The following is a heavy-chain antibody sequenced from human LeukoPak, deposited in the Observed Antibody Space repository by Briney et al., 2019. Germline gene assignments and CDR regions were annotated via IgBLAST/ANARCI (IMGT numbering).Heavy chain of an antibody. CDR1: GGSISSYY. CDR2: IYTSGST. V-gene: IGHV4-4*07. J-gene: IGHJ5*02. D-gene: IGHD3-3*01. Sequence: SSETLYLTCTVSGGSISSYYWSWIRQPAGKGLEWIGRIYTSGSTNYNPSLKSRVTMSVDTSKNQFSLKLSSVTAADTAVYYCARDSSHGPYRITIFGGRGWFDPWGQGTLVTVSS. CDR3: ARDSSHGPYRITIFGGRGWFDP.